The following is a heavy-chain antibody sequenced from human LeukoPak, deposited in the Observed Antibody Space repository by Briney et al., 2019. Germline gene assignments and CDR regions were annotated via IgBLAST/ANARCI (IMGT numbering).Heavy chain of an antibody. CDR3: AVGELPDFFDY. V-gene: IGHV5-10-1*01. Sequence: GESLKISCKGSGYSFTSYWISGVRQMPGKGLEWMGRIDPSDSYTNYSPSFQGHVTISADKSISTAYLQWSSLKASDTAIYYCAVGELPDFFDYWGQGTLVTVSS. J-gene: IGHJ4*02. CDR2: IDPSDSYT. D-gene: IGHD3-10*01. CDR1: GYSFTSYW.